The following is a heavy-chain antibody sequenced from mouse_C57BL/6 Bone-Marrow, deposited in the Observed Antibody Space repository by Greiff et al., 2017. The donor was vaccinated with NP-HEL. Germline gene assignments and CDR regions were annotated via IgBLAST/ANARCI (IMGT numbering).Heavy chain of an antibody. CDR3: ARRMVRRWYFDV. CDR1: GYTFTSYW. V-gene: IGHV1-64*01. J-gene: IGHJ1*03. Sequence: QVQLQQPGAELVKPGASVKLSCKASGYTFTSYWMHWVKQRPGQGLEWIGMIHPNSGSTNYNEKFKSKATLTVDKSSSTAYMQLSSLTSEDSAVYYGARRMVRRWYFDVWGTGTTVTVSS. D-gene: IGHD2-3*01. CDR2: IHPNSGST.